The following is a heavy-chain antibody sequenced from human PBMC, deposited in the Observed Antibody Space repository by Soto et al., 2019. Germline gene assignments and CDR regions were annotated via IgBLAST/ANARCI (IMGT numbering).Heavy chain of an antibody. D-gene: IGHD3-10*01. CDR2: ILQSGYT. J-gene: IGHJ4*02. V-gene: IGHV4-39*01. CDR3: AKYSGGTMADH. Sequence: SQTMSLTCTVFDDSLNNNNNYCVCIRQPPGKGLEWIGSILQSGYTDYNPSIKSRVTFSIDVSRKQFSLWLRTVTAADTAVYYCAKYSGGTMADHRGPGTLVTVSS. CDR1: DDSLNNNNNY.